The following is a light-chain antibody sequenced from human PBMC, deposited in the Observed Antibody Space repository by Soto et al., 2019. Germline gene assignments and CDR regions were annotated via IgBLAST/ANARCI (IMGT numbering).Light chain of an antibody. CDR2: AAS. CDR1: QSINNL. CDR3: QQSYRTPLT. V-gene: IGKV1-39*01. J-gene: IGKJ1*01. Sequence: DIRMTQSPSSLSASVGDRVTITCRASQSINNLLNWYQQKPGKAPNLLIYAASSLQSGVPSRFSGSGSGTDFTLTISSPQPEDFATYHCQQSYRTPLTFGHGTKVEIK.